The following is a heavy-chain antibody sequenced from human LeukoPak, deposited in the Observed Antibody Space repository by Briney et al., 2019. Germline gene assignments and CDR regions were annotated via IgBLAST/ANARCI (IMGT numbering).Heavy chain of an antibody. CDR2: ISGSGGST. J-gene: IGHJ6*02. D-gene: IGHD4-17*01. CDR1: GFTFSSYA. V-gene: IGHV3-23*01. CDR3: ARVFQAPSYGDYDSRTKYPYGMEV. Sequence: HPGGSLRLSCAASGFTFSSYAMSWVRQAPGKGLEWVSAISGSGGSTYYADSVKGRFTISIDNSKNTLYLQMNSLRAEDTAVYYCARVFQAPSYGDYDSRTKYPYGMEVWGQGTTVTVSS.